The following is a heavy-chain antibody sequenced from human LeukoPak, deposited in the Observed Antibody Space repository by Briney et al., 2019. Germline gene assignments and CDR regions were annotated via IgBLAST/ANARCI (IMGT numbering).Heavy chain of an antibody. V-gene: IGHV1-2*02. CDR2: INPNSGGT. CDR3: ARDPPGVRYGRPIFDF. CDR1: GHTFTSYG. D-gene: IGHD2-8*01. Sequence: ASVKVSCKASGHTFTSYGISWVRQAPGQGLEWMGWINPNSGGTNYAQKFQGRVTMTRDKSISTAYMELYSLRSDDTAVYYCARDPPGVRYGRPIFDFWGQGTLVTVSS. J-gene: IGHJ4*02.